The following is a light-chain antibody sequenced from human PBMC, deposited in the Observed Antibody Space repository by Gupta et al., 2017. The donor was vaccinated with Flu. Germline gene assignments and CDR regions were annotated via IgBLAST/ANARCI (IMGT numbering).Light chain of an antibody. CDR2: EVS. Sequence: QSALTQPPSASGSPGQSVTIPCTGTSSDVGGYNYVTWYQQNPGKAPKFIIYEVSKRPSGVPDRFSGSKSGNTASLTVSGLQAEDEGDYYCSSYAAGNNFVFGTGTKVTVL. CDR1: SSDVGGYNY. J-gene: IGLJ1*01. V-gene: IGLV2-8*01. CDR3: SSYAAGNNFV.